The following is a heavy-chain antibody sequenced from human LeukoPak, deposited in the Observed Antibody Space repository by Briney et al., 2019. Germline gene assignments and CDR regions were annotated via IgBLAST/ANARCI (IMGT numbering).Heavy chain of an antibody. CDR3: ARDPPGAAAYYYYYYYGMDV. CDR1: GFTFSSYS. J-gene: IGHJ6*02. Sequence: GGSLRLSCAASGFTFSSYSMNWVRQAPGKGLEWVSSISSSSSYIYYADSVKGRFTISRDNAKNSLYLQMNSLRAEDTAVYYCARDPPGAAAYYYYYYYGMDVWGQGTTVTVSS. CDR2: ISSSSSYI. V-gene: IGHV3-21*01. D-gene: IGHD6-13*01.